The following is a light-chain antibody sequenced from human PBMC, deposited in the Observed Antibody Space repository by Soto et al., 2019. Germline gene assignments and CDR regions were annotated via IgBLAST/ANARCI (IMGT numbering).Light chain of an antibody. CDR3: XQYNNWPYT. J-gene: IGKJ2*01. V-gene: IGKV3-15*01. Sequence: EIVMTQSPATLSVSPGERATLSCRASQSVSXXLAWYQQKPGQAPRLLIYGASTRATGIPARFSGSGSGTEXXXTXXXLXSEDFAVYXCXQYNNWPYTFGQGTKLEIK. CDR1: QSVSXX. CDR2: GAS.